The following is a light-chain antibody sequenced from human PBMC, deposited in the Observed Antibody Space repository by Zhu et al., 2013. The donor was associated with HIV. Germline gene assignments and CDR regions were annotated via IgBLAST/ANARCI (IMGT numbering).Light chain of an antibody. CDR3: QQYDNLPLT. V-gene: IGKV1-5*03. J-gene: IGKJ4*01. CDR1: QSITNW. CDR2: KAS. Sequence: DIQMTQSPSTLSASVGDRVTITCRASQSITNWLAWYQQKPGKAPKLLIYKASTLESGVPSRFSGSGSGTEFTLTISSLQPEDIATYYCQQYDNLPLTFGGGTKVEIK.